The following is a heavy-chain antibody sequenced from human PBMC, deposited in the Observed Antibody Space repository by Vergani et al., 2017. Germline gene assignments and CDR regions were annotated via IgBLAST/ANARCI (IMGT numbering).Heavy chain of an antibody. J-gene: IGHJ4*02. CDR3: AKDYNIMGALHY. D-gene: IGHD5-12*01. CDR1: GFTFSSYG. CDR2: VNPEGTNT. Sequence: QVQLVESGGGVVQPGRSLRLSCAASGFTFSSYGMHWVRQAPGKGLVWVSRVNPEGTNTPYADSVKGRFTISRDNSKNTLFLQLKTLRAEDTGVYYCAKDYNIMGALHYWGQGTLVAVS. V-gene: IGHV3-NL1*01.